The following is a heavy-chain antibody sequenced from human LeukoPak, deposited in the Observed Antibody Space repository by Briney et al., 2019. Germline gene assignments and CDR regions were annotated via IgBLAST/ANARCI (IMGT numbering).Heavy chain of an antibody. CDR2: ISGSGGST. J-gene: IGHJ4*02. V-gene: IGHV3-23*01. D-gene: IGHD2-2*01. CDR1: GFTFSSYA. CDR3: AKVVDDCSSTSCYCFDY. Sequence: PGGSLRLSCAASGFTFSSYAISWVRQAPGKGLEWVSAISGSGGSTYYADSVKGRFTISRDNSKNTLYLQMNSLRAEDTAVYYCAKVVDDCSSTSCYCFDYWGQGNLVTVSS.